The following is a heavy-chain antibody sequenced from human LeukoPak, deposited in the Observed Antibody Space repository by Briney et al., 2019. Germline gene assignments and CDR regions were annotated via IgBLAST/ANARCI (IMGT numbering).Heavy chain of an antibody. D-gene: IGHD3-22*01. Sequence: ASVKVSCKASGGTFSSYAISWVRQAPGQGLEWMGRIIPIFGIANYAQKFQGRVTITADKSTSTACMELGSLRSEDTAVYYCAREEYYYDSSGYYYFDYWGQGTLVTVSS. J-gene: IGHJ4*02. CDR1: GGTFSSYA. CDR3: AREEYYYDSSGYYYFDY. CDR2: IIPIFGIA. V-gene: IGHV1-69*04.